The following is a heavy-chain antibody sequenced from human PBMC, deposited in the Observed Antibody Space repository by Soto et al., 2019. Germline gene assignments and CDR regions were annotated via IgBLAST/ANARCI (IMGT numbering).Heavy chain of an antibody. Sequence: GGSLRLSCAASGFTFSSYAMSWVRQAPGKGLEWVSAISGSGGSTYYADSVKGRFTISRDNSKNTLYLQMNSLRAEDTAVYYCAKDRCTNGVCYSFFGYWGQGTLVTVSS. J-gene: IGHJ4*02. CDR2: ISGSGGST. CDR3: AKDRCTNGVCYSFFGY. CDR1: GFTFSSYA. D-gene: IGHD2-8*01. V-gene: IGHV3-23*01.